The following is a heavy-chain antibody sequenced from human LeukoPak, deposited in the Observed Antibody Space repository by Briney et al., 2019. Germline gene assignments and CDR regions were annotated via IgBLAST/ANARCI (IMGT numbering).Heavy chain of an antibody. D-gene: IGHD6-13*01. CDR1: GASFSSSTYY. CDR2: IYYSGST. Sequence: SETLSLTCTLSGASFSSSTYYWGWIRQPPRKGLEWIGCIYYSGSTYYNPSLKSRVTMSVDTSKNQFSLKLSSVTAADTAVYYCARHAGGISATGTRPFDYWGQATLVTVSS. V-gene: IGHV4-39*01. J-gene: IGHJ4*02. CDR3: ARHAGGISATGTRPFDY.